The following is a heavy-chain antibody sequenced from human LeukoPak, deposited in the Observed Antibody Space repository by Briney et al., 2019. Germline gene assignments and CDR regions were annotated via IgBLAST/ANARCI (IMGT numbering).Heavy chain of an antibody. CDR2: IYYSGST. V-gene: IGHV4-59*01. Sequence: PSETLSLTCTVSGGSISSYYWSWIRQPPGKGLEWIGYIYYSGSTNYNPSLKSRVTISVDTSKNQFSLKLSSVTAADTAVYYCARARELLPDYWGQGTLVTVSS. CDR3: ARARELLPDY. D-gene: IGHD1-26*01. J-gene: IGHJ4*02. CDR1: GGSISSYY.